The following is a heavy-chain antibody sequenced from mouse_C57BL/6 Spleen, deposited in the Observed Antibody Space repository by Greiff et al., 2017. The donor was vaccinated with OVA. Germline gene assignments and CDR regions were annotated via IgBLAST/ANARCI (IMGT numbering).Heavy chain of an antibody. CDR2: IDPENGDT. J-gene: IGHJ2*01. CDR3: TRGLGGY. CDR1: GFNIKDDY. D-gene: IGHD3-3*01. V-gene: IGHV14-4*01. Sequence: EVQLQQSGAELVRPGASVKLSCTASGFNIKDDYMHWVKQRPEQGLEWIGWIDPENGDTEYASKSQGKATITADTSSNTAYLQLSSLTSEDTAVYYCTRGLGGYWGKGTTLTVSS.